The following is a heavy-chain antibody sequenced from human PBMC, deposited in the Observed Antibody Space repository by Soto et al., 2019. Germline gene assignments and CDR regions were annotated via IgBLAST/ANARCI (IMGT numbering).Heavy chain of an antibody. V-gene: IGHV3-23*01. CDR2: ISGSGGST. Sequence: EVQLLESGGGLVQPGGSLRLSCAASGFTFSSYAMSWVRQAPVKGLEWVSAISGSGGSTYYADSVKGRFTISRDNSKNTLYLQMNSLRAEDTAVYYCAKGDSARYYYGMDVWGQGTTVTVSS. J-gene: IGHJ6*02. CDR1: GFTFSSYA. D-gene: IGHD2-15*01. CDR3: AKGDSARYYYGMDV.